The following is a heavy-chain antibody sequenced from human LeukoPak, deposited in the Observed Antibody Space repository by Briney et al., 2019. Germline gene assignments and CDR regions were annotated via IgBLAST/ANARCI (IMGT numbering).Heavy chain of an antibody. CDR3: AKPRVTFGSGNYPFDY. Sequence: RGSLRLSCAASGFTFSTYAMSWVRQAPGKGLEWVSAITRSGGSTYYAGSVKGRFTISRDGSKNTLYLQMNTLRAEDTAVYYCAKPRVTFGSGNYPFDYWGQGTLVTVSS. J-gene: IGHJ4*02. V-gene: IGHV3-23*01. CDR2: ITRSGGST. CDR1: GFTFSTYA. D-gene: IGHD3-10*01.